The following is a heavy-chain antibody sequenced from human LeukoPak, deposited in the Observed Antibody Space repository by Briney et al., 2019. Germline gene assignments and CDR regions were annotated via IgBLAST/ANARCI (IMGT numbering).Heavy chain of an antibody. CDR3: ASRLPYYYGSGSYPNRVPFDY. CDR2: INHSGST. J-gene: IGHJ4*02. V-gene: IGHV4-34*01. CDR1: GGSFSGYY. Sequence: PSETLSLTCAVYGGSFSGYYWSWIRQPPGKGLEWIGEINHSGSTNYNPSLKSRVTISVDTSKNQFSLKLSSVTAADTAVYYCASRLPYYYGSGSYPNRVPFDYWGQGTLVTVSS. D-gene: IGHD3-10*01.